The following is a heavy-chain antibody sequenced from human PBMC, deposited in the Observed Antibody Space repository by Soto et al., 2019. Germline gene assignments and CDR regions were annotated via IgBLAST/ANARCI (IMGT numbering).Heavy chain of an antibody. CDR3: VKRARGGDGVAVDY. CDR2: IRTGGSRT. CDR1: GFIFSKYA. V-gene: IGHV3-33*07. D-gene: IGHD2-21*02. J-gene: IGHJ4*02. Sequence: GGSLRLSCSASGFIFSKYAIYWVRQVPGKGLEAMSVIRTGGSRTYYADSVKDRFTISRDDSKNTLFLHIDTLRPEDTAVYYCVKRARGGDGVAVDYWGQGTLVTVSS.